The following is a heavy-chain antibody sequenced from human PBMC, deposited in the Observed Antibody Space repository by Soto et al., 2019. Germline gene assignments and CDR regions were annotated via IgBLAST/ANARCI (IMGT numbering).Heavy chain of an antibody. V-gene: IGHV3-30-3*01. D-gene: IGHD3-22*01. Sequence: QVQLVESGGGVVQPGRSLRLSCAASGFTFSSYAMHWVRQAPGKGLEWVAVISYDGSIKYYADSVKGRFTISRDNSKNTLYLQMNSLRAEDTAVYYCARGYYYDSSGYLTDAFDIWGQGTMVTVSS. CDR1: GFTFSSYA. CDR2: ISYDGSIK. J-gene: IGHJ3*02. CDR3: ARGYYYDSSGYLTDAFDI.